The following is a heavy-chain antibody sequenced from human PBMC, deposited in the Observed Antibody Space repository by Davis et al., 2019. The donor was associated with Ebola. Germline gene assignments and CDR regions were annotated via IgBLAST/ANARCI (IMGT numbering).Heavy chain of an antibody. D-gene: IGHD2-8*01. J-gene: IGHJ4*02. CDR3: AKDQGYAYASGYDY. CDR1: GFPFSGYA. Sequence: GESLKISCADSGFPFSGYAMTWVRQAPGEGLEWVSSISDTTGDTFYADSVKGRFTISRDNTKNSLYLQMNSLRTEDTALYYCAKDQGYAYASGYDYWGQGTLVTVSS. CDR2: ISDTTGDT. V-gene: IGHV3-23*01.